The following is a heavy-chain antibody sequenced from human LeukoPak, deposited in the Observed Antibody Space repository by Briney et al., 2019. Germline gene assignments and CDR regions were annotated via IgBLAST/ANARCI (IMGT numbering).Heavy chain of an antibody. Sequence: PSETLSLTCTVSGRSISSSSYYWGWIRQPPGKGLEWIGSIYYSGSTYYNPSLKSRVTISVDTSKNQFSLKLSSVTAADTAVYYCARHQGYSSSWYAYWGQGTLVTVSS. CDR2: IYYSGST. CDR1: GRSISSSSYY. V-gene: IGHV4-39*01. CDR3: ARHQGYSSSWYAY. J-gene: IGHJ4*02. D-gene: IGHD6-13*01.